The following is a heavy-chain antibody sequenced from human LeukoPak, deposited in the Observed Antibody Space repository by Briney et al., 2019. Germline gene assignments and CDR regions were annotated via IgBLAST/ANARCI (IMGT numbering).Heavy chain of an antibody. D-gene: IGHD1-26*01. Sequence: PGGSLRLSCAASGFTFSSYAMSWVRQAPGKGLEWVAFIRYDGSNKYYADSVKGRFTISRDNSKNTLYLQMNSLRAEDTAVYYCAKDSVRGSYLPVDAFDIWGQGTMVTVSS. J-gene: IGHJ3*02. CDR1: GFTFSSYA. CDR2: IRYDGSNK. CDR3: AKDSVRGSYLPVDAFDI. V-gene: IGHV3-30*02.